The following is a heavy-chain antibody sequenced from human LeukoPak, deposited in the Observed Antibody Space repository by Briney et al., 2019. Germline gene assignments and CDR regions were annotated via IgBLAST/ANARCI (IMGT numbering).Heavy chain of an antibody. CDR2: IYYSGGT. CDR3: ARHAISFHAFDI. Sequence: SETLSLTCTVSGGSISSSSYYWGWIRQPPGKGLEWIGSIYYSGGTYYNPSLKSRVTISVDTSENQFSLKLSSVTAADTAVYYCARHAISFHAFDIWDQGTMVTVSS. CDR1: GGSISSSSYY. D-gene: IGHD2-2*01. V-gene: IGHV4-39*01. J-gene: IGHJ3*02.